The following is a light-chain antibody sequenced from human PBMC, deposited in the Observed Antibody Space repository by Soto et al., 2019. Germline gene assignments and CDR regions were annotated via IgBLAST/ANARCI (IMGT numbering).Light chain of an antibody. CDR2: EVN. V-gene: IGLV2-8*01. J-gene: IGLJ1*01. Sequence: QSVLTQPRSVSGSPGQSVTISCTGTSSDVGGYNYVSWYQQYPGKAPKLIIYEVNERPSGVPDRFSGSKSGNTASLTISGLQTADEADYYCSSYAGSNWYVFGTGTKVTVL. CDR1: SSDVGGYNY. CDR3: SSYAGSNWYV.